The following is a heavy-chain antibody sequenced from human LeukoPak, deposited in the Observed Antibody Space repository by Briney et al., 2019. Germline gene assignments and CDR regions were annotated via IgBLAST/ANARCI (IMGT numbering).Heavy chain of an antibody. CDR3: ASEDDSSGYYPNYFDY. Sequence: SETLSLTCTVSIGSIRSYYWSWIRQPPGKGLEWIGYIYYSGSTNYNPSLKSRVTISVDTSKNQFSLKLSSVTAADTAVYYCASEDDSSGYYPNYFDYWGQGTLVTVSS. J-gene: IGHJ4*02. CDR2: IYYSGST. CDR1: IGSIRSYY. D-gene: IGHD3-22*01. V-gene: IGHV4-59*01.